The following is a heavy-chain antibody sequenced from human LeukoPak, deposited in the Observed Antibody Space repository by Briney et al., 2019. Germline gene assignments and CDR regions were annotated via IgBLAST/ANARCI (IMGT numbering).Heavy chain of an antibody. J-gene: IGHJ4*02. CDR1: GFTFSSYA. V-gene: IGHV3-23*01. CDR2: ISGSGGST. CDR3: AKDRGDIVVVVAATDLDY. Sequence: GGSLRLSCAASGFTFSSYAMSWVRQAPGKGLEWVSAISGSGGSTYYADSVKGRFTIPRDNSKNTLYLQMNSLRAEDTAVYYCAKDRGDIVVVVAATDLDYWGQGTLVTVSS. D-gene: IGHD2-15*01.